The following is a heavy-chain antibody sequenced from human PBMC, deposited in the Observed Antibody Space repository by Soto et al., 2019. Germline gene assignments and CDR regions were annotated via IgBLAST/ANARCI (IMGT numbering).Heavy chain of an antibody. J-gene: IGHJ4*02. CDR1: GYTFTSYG. CDR2: ISTDKGKT. Sequence: QVQLVQSGPEVKKPGASVKVSCKTSGYTFTSYGISWVRQAPGQGLEWMGWISTDKGKTNYAQKFQGRVTMTTDTYTSTAYMELRSLRSDDTDVYYCATRSPAFDYWGQGTLVTVSS. V-gene: IGHV1-18*01. CDR3: ATRSPAFDY.